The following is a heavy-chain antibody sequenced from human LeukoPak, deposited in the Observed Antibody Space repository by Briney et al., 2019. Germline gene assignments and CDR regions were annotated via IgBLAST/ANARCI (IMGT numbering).Heavy chain of an antibody. CDR2: IYSGGST. D-gene: IGHD3-22*01. Sequence: GGSLRLSCAASGFTVSSNYMSWVRQAPGKGLEWVSVIYSGGSTYYADSVKGRFTISRDNSKNKLYVQMNSLRAEDTAVYYCAREVAYYYDSSGYYDYWGQGTLVTVSS. J-gene: IGHJ4*02. CDR3: AREVAYYYDSSGYYDY. CDR1: GFTVSSNY. V-gene: IGHV3-66*02.